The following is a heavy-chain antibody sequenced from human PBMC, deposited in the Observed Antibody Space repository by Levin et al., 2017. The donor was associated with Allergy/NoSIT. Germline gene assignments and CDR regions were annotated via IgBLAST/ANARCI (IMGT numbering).Heavy chain of an antibody. D-gene: IGHD2-2*01. CDR1: GFTFSSYA. Sequence: QAGGSLRLSCAASGFTFSSYAIHWVRQAPGKGLEWVAVISNDGNNKYYADSVKGRFIISRDNSKKTLSLQMNSLRPEDTAVYYCARGEVFYDIVVVPAADDHFAYDVMDVWGQGTTATVSS. CDR3: ARGEVFYDIVVVPAADDHFAYDVMDV. V-gene: IGHV3-30-3*01. CDR2: ISNDGNNK. J-gene: IGHJ6*02.